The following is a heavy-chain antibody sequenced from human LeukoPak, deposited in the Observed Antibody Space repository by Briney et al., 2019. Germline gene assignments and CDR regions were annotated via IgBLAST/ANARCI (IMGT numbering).Heavy chain of an antibody. CDR3: TRGYTDFDY. J-gene: IGHJ4*02. V-gene: IGHV3-49*04. CDR1: GFTFGDYA. Sequence: GGSLRLSCTASGFTFGDYAMSWVRQAPGKGLGWVGFIRSKAYGGTTEYAASVKGRFTISRDDSKSIAYLQMNSLKTEDTAVYYCTRGYTDFDYWGQGTLVTVSS. D-gene: IGHD3-16*02. CDR2: IRSKAYGGTT.